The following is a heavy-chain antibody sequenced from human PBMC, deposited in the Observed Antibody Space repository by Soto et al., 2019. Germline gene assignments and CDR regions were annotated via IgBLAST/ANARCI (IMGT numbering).Heavy chain of an antibody. CDR3: AKDRMSRNSVWDPFDV. V-gene: IGHV3-23*01. CDR2: IGGPGDDT. CDR1: GFIFSEYA. J-gene: IGHJ3*01. Sequence: SGGSLRLSCTPSGFIFSEYAMSWVRQAPGQGLEWVSSIGGPGDDTYYADYVKGRFTISRDNSKNTLYLQMNSLRGDDTAVYYCAKDRMSRNSVWDPFDVWGQGTMVTVSS. D-gene: IGHD4-4*01.